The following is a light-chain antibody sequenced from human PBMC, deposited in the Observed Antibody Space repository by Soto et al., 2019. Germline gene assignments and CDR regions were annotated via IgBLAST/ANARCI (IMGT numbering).Light chain of an antibody. CDR2: DAS. CDR1: PSVSSS. J-gene: IGKJ2*01. Sequence: DIQMTQSPSTLSAFVGDRVTITCRASPSVSSSLAWYQQKPGKAPKVLIYDASTLESGVPSRFSGSGYGTEFTLTINSLQPGDFATYYCQQYERFSPYTFGQGTRLEI. V-gene: IGKV1-5*01. CDR3: QQYERFSPYT.